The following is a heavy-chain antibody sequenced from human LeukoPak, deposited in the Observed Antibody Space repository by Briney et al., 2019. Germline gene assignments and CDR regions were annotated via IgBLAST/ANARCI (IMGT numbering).Heavy chain of an antibody. CDR3: ARDSQYYDFWSGSHYYYMDV. D-gene: IGHD3-3*01. CDR2: ISSSSSTI. Sequence: GGSLRLSCAASGFTFSSYSMNWVRQAPGKGLEWVSYISSSSSTIYYADSVKGRFTISRDNAKNSLYLQMNSLRAEDTAVYYCARDSQYYDFWSGSHYYYMDVWGKGTTVTVSS. CDR1: GFTFSSYS. J-gene: IGHJ6*03. V-gene: IGHV3-48*01.